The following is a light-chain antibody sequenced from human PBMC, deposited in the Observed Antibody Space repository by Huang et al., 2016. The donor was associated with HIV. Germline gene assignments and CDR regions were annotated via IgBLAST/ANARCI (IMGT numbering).Light chain of an antibody. CDR1: QSVSSSY. Sequence: EIVLTQSLGTLSLSPGERATLSCRASQSVSSSYLAWYQQKPGQAPRLLIYGASSRSTGIPSGFSGSWSGTDFTITISRLEPADFAVYYCQQYGSSPGTFGQGTKVEIK. V-gene: IGKV3-20*01. J-gene: IGKJ1*01. CDR3: QQYGSSPGT. CDR2: GAS.